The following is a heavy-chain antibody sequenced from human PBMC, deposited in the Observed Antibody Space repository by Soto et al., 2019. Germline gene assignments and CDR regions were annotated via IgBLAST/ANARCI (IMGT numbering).Heavy chain of an antibody. Sequence: ESRSRTGSVSGGAVGGYYWGCIRRSPGKGLEWIGYIYYGGSTRHNPSLDSRVTVSADTSKNQISLRLTSVTAADTAVYYCARSGNSNGLVFDYWGQGILVTVSS. J-gene: IGHJ4*02. V-gene: IGHV4-59*02. D-gene: IGHD5-18*01. CDR3: ARSGNSNGLVFDY. CDR1: GGAVGGYY. CDR2: IYYGGST.